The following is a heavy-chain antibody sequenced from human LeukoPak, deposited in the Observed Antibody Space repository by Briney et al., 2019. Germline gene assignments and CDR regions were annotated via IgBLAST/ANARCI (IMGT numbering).Heavy chain of an antibody. D-gene: IGHD5-24*01. CDR3: ARESLTWLQSRTSWFDP. CDR2: IYYSGST. Sequence: SETLSLTCTVSGGSISSSTYFWGWNRQPPGKGLEWIGTIYYSGSTYYNPSLKSRVTISVDSSKNQFSLRLSSVTAADTAVYYCARESLTWLQSRTSWFDPWGQGTLVTVSS. J-gene: IGHJ5*02. CDR1: GGSISSSTYF. V-gene: IGHV4-39*07.